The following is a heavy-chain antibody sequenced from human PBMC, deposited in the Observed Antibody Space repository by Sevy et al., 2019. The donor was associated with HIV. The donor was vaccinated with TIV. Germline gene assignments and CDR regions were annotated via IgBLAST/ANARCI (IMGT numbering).Heavy chain of an antibody. Sequence: ASVKVSCKASEYTFTDYSLHWVRQAPGQGLEWMGWINPNSGGVNYAQKLQGRVTMTRDTSISTAYMELSRLGTDDTAVYYCARASRVHPSEFWSGYGYYFDSWGQGTLVTVSS. V-gene: IGHV1-2*02. CDR3: ARASRVHPSEFWSGYGYYFDS. CDR1: EYTFTDYS. D-gene: IGHD3-3*01. CDR2: INPNSGGV. J-gene: IGHJ4*02.